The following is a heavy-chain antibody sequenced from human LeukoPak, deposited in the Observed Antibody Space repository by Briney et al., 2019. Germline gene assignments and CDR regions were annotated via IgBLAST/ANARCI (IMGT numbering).Heavy chain of an antibody. Sequence: GGSLRLSCAASGFTFSSYWMSWVRRAPGKGLEWVAIIKQDGSEKYYVDSVKGRFTISRDNAKNSLYLQMNSLRAEDTAVYYCARDRSILWFGELFHYWGQGTLVTVSS. J-gene: IGHJ4*02. CDR2: IKQDGSEK. D-gene: IGHD3-10*01. CDR3: ARDRSILWFGELFHY. V-gene: IGHV3-7*01. CDR1: GFTFSSYW.